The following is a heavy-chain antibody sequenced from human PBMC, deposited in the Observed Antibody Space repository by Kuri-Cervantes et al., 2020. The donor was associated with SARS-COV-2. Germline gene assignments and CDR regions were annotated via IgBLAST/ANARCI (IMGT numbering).Heavy chain of an antibody. J-gene: IGHJ4*02. CDR2: INWNGGST. CDR3: ARDPTGEAGVGRFFDY. V-gene: IGHV3-20*04. Sequence: GGSLRLSCAASGFTFSGSAMHWVRQAPGKGLEWVSRINWNGGSTGYADSVKGRFTISRDNAKNSLYLRMNNLRAEDTALYFCARDPTGEAGVGRFFDYWGQGALVTVSS. D-gene: IGHD6-19*01. CDR1: GFTFSGSA.